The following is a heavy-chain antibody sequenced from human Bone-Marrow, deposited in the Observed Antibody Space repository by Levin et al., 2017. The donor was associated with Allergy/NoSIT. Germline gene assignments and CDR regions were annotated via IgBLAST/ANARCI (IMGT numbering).Heavy chain of an antibody. J-gene: IGHJ4*02. CDR3: ARERDVYCSSTSCYADKAVAGTFDY. CDR1: GYSISSGYY. D-gene: IGHD2-2*01. Sequence: ASETLSLTCAVSGYSISSGYYWGWIRQPPGKGLEWIGSIYHSGSTYYNPSLKSRVTISVDTSKNQFSLKLSSVTAADTAVYYCARERDVYCSSTSCYADKAVAGTFDYWGQGTLVTVSS. CDR2: IYHSGST. V-gene: IGHV4-38-2*02.